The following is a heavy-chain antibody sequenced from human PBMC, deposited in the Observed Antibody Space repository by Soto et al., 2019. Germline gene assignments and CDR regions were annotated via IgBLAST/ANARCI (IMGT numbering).Heavy chain of an antibody. Sequence: VGSLRLSCGASGSTFRSYSMNWVLQSPGKGLEWVSSISSSSSYIYYADSVKGRVTISRDNAKNSLYLPMNSLRAEDTAVYYCARGWDCSSISGYYYVGTDVWGAGNTGTVSS. CDR2: ISSSSSYI. CDR1: GSTFRSYS. J-gene: IGHJ6*04. V-gene: IGHV3-21*01. D-gene: IGHD2-2*01. CDR3: ARGWDCSSISGYYYVGTDV.